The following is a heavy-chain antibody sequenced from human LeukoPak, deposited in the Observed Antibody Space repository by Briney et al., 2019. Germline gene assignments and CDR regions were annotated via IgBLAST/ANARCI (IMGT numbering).Heavy chain of an antibody. D-gene: IGHD5-18*01. CDR2: IIPIFGTA. Sequence: GSSVKVSCKASGGTFSSYAISWVRQAPGQGLEWIGGIIPIFGTANYAQKFQGRVTITTDESTCTAYMELSSLGSEDTAVYYCAVEKPRGYSYAKAFDYWGQGTLVTVSS. CDR3: AVEKPRGYSYAKAFDY. J-gene: IGHJ4*02. V-gene: IGHV1-69*05. CDR1: GGTFSSYA.